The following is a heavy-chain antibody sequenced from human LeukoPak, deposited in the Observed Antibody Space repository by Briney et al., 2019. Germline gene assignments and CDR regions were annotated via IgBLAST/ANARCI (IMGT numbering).Heavy chain of an antibody. CDR1: GFTFSDYY. J-gene: IGHJ5*02. V-gene: IGHV3-11*04. CDR3: ARDQGSGSYYGYWFDP. Sequence: GGSLRLSCAASGFTFSDYYMSWIRQAPGKGLEWVSYISSSGSTIYYADSVKGRFTISRDNAKNSLYLQMNSLRAEDTAVYYCARDQGSGSYYGYWFDPWGQGTLVTVSS. CDR2: ISSSGSTI. D-gene: IGHD1-26*01.